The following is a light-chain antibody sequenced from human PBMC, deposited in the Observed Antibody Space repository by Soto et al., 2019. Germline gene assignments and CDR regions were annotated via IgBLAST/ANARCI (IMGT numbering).Light chain of an antibody. CDR3: QQYNYWPPIT. CDR2: DAS. V-gene: IGKV3D-15*01. Sequence: EIVMTQSPATLSVSPGERATLSCTASQSVSSNLAWYQHKPGQAPRLLIYDASARATGVPARFSGGGSGTEFTLTISSLQSEDFAVYYCQQYNYWPPITFGQGTRLEIK. CDR1: QSVSSN. J-gene: IGKJ5*01.